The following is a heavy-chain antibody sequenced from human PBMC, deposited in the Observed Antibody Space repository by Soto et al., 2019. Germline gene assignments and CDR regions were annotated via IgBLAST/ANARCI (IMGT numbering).Heavy chain of an antibody. CDR2: IYYSGST. CDR3: ARAPLT. V-gene: IGHV4-31*03. J-gene: IGHJ4*02. CDR1: GGSISTGGYY. Sequence: QVQLQEAGPGLVKPSQTLSLTCTVSGGSISTGGYYWSWIRQHPGKGLEWTGYIYYSGSTYYNPSLTSRVLIPVDTSKTHFSLQLSSVTAAVTGVYSCARAPLTWGQGNLVTFSS.